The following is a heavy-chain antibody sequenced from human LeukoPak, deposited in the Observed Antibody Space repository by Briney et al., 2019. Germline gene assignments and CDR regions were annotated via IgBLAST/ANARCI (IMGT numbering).Heavy chain of an antibody. CDR2: ISYSGST. CDR1: GGSISSSSNF. D-gene: IGHD2-21*01. J-gene: IGHJ3*02. CDR3: ARSRTLWGAFDI. Sequence: SETLSLSCAVSGGSISSSSNFWGWIRQPPGKGLEWIGSISYSGSTYYNPSPKSRATISVDTSKNQFSLKLSSLTAADTAVYYCARSRTLWGAFDIWGQGTMVTVSS. V-gene: IGHV4-39*01.